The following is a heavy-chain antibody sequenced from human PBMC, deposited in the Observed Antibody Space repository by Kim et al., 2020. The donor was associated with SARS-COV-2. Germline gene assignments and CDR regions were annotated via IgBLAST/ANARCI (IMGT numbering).Heavy chain of an antibody. CDR1: GFTFSRYA. V-gene: IGHV3-64D*06. CDR3: TGVIGVKEDSDY. J-gene: IGHJ4*02. D-gene: IGHD3-10*01. Sequence: GGSLRLSCSASGFTFSRYAMPWVRQAPGKTLTYVSGISEKGHTYYTDSVKGRFTISRDNSKNTLYLQLSSLGAEDTAVYYCTGVIGVKEDSDYWGQGTLVTASS. CDR2: ISEKGHT.